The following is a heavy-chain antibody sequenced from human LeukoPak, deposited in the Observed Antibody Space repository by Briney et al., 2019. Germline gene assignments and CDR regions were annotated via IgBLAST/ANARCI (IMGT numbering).Heavy chain of an antibody. CDR1: GFTFSQYW. D-gene: IGHD2-21*01. V-gene: IGHV3-7*02. CDR3: ATNSGWRFDY. Sequence: PGGSLRLSCAASGFTFSQYWMSWVRQAPGKGLEWVANIGEDGSEIYYVASVKGRFTISRDNAKNSLYLQMNSLRAEDTAVYYCATNSGWRFDYWGQGTLVTVSS. CDR2: IGEDGSEI. J-gene: IGHJ4*02.